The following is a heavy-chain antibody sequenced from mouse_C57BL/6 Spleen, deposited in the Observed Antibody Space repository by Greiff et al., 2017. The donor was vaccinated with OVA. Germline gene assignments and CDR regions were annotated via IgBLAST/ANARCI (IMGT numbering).Heavy chain of an antibody. CDR2: IYPGDGDT. Sequence: QVQLQQSGPELVKPGASVKISCKASGYAFSSSWMNWVKQRPGKGLEWIGRIYPGDGDTNYNGKFKGKATLTADKSSSTAYMQLSSLTSEDSAVYVCARSPTTVVEDYWGQGTTLTVSS. CDR3: ARSPTTVVEDY. V-gene: IGHV1-82*01. CDR1: GYAFSSSW. J-gene: IGHJ2*01. D-gene: IGHD1-1*01.